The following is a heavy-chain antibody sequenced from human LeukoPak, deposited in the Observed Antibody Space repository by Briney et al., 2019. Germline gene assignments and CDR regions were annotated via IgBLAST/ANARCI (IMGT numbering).Heavy chain of an antibody. J-gene: IGHJ4*02. V-gene: IGHV4-59*01. Sequence: SGTLSLTCTVSGGSISSYYWSWIRQPPGKGLEWIAYIYYSGSTNYNPSLKSRVTISVDTSKNQCSLKLGSVTAADTAVYYCASSLNVDTAMADDYWGQGTLVTVSS. CDR3: ASSLNVDTAMADDY. CDR1: GGSISSYY. D-gene: IGHD5-18*01. CDR2: IYYSGST.